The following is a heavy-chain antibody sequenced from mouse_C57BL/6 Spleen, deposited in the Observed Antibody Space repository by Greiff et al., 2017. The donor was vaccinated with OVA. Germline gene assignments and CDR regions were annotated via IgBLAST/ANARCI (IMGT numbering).Heavy chain of an antibody. J-gene: IGHJ2*01. CDR2: INPNNGGT. Sequence: EVQVVESGPELVKPGASVKLSCKASGYTFTDYYMHWVKQSPGQSLEWIGYINPNNGGTSYNQKFKGKATLTVNKSSSTAYRELRSLTSEDAAVDYFAEDWEWRCGYWGQGTTLTVAS. D-gene: IGHD4-1*01. CDR1: GYTFTDYY. V-gene: IGHV1-22*01. CDR3: AEDWEWRCGY.